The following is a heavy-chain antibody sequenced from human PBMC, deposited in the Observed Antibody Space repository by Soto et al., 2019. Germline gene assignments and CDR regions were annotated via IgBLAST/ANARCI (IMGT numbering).Heavy chain of an antibody. V-gene: IGHV1-58*01. CDR2: IVVGSGNT. J-gene: IGHJ4*02. D-gene: IGHD3-22*01. CDR3: AAGRYDYYDSSGYRYFDY. CDR1: GFTFTSSA. Sequence: ASVKVSCKASGFTFTSSAVQWVRQARGQRLEWIGWIVVGSGNTNYAQKFQERVTITRDMSTSTAYMELSSLRSEDTAVYYCAAGRYDYYDSSGYRYFDYWGQGTLVTVS.